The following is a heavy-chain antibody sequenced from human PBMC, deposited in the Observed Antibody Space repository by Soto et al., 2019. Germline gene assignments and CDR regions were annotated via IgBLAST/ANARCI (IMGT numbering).Heavy chain of an antibody. CDR1: GYTFISYD. CDR3: ARGDGYIIDY. Sequence: QVQLVQSGAEVKKPGASVKVSCKASGYTFISYDINWVRQATGQGLEWMGWMNPNTGDTGYAQKFQGRVTMTRNTSINTANLELSSLRSDDTAVYFWARGDGYIIDYWGQGTLVTVSS. J-gene: IGHJ4*02. D-gene: IGHD5-12*01. V-gene: IGHV1-8*02. CDR2: MNPNTGDT.